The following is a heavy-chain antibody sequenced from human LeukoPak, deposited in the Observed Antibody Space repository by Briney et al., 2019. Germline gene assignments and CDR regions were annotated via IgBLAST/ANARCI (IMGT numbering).Heavy chain of an antibody. CDR2: INYSGST. J-gene: IGHJ4*02. CDR3: ARHLSGITGYTYGRGIDY. V-gene: IGHV4-34*01. Sequence: PSETLSLTCAIYSESFSGYFWSWIRQPPGKGLEWIGEINYSGSTNYNPSLKSRVTISVDTSKNQFSLKLSSVTAEDTAVYYCARHLSGITGYTYGRGIDYWGQGTLVTVSS. CDR1: SESFSGYF. D-gene: IGHD5-18*01.